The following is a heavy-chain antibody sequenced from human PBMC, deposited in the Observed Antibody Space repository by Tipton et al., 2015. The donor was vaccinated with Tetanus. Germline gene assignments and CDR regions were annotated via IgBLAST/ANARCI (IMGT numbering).Heavy chain of an antibody. J-gene: IGHJ4*02. Sequence: SLRLSCAASGFTFSSYSMNWVRQAPGKGREWVSSISSSSSYIYYADSVKGRFTISRDNAKNSLYLQMNSLRAEDTAVYYCARVCSSTSCPLDYWGQGTLVTVSS. CDR3: ARVCSSTSCPLDY. V-gene: IGHV3-21*01. D-gene: IGHD2-2*01. CDR2: ISSSSSYI. CDR1: GFTFSSYS.